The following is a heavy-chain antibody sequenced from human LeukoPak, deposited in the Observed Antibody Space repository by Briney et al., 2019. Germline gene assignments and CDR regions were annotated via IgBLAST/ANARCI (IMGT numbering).Heavy chain of an antibody. Sequence: SETLSLTCTVSGGSISSYYWSWIRQPPGKGLEWIGYIYYSGSTYYNPSLKSRVTISVDTSKNQFSLKLSSVTAADTAVYYCARDYSGAREYYDFWSGDNWFDPWGQGTLVTVSS. V-gene: IGHV4-59*12. J-gene: IGHJ5*02. CDR3: ARDYSGAREYYDFWSGDNWFDP. D-gene: IGHD3-3*01. CDR1: GGSISSYY. CDR2: IYYSGST.